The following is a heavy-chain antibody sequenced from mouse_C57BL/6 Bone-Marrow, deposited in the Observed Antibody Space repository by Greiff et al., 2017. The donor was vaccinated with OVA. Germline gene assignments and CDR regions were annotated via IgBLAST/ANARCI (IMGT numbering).Heavy chain of an antibody. J-gene: IGHJ1*03. D-gene: IGHD2-2*01. CDR1: GFTFSSYA. V-gene: IGHV5-4*01. Sequence: EVQLVESGGGLVKPGGSLKLSCAASGFTFSSYAMSWVRQTPEKRLEWVATISDGGSYTYYPDNVKGRFTISRDNAKNNLYLQMSHLKSEDTAMYYCAGEEGYYWYFDVWGTGTTVTVAS. CDR3: AGEEGYYWYFDV. CDR2: ISDGGSYT.